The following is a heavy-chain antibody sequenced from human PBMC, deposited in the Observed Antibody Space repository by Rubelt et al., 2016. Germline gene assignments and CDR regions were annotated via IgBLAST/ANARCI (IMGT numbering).Heavy chain of an antibody. CDR3: ARDADDYGDY. V-gene: IGHV1-3*01. CDR1: GYTFTSYA. J-gene: IGHJ4*02. CDR2: INAGNGNT. Sequence: QVQLVQSGAEVKKPGASVKVSCKASGYTFTSYAMHWVRQAPGQRLEWMGWINAGNGNTKYSQKFQGGVAITGDTSASTACVELSSLRSEDASVYYWARDADDYGDYWGQGTLVTVSS.